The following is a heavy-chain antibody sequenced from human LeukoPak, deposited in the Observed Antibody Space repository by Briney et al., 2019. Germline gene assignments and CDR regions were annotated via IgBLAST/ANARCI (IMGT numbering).Heavy chain of an antibody. J-gene: IGHJ4*02. V-gene: IGHV3-23*01. CDR1: GFTFSSFA. CDR2: ISGGGITT. D-gene: IGHD6-19*01. CDR3: PRQSYASGWNPFDY. Sequence: GGSLRLSCAASGFTFSSFAMSWVRQAPGKGLEWVSTISGGGITTYYADSAKGRFTISRDNSKNTLYLQMNSLTAEDTAVYYCPRQSYASGWNPFDYWGQGILVTVSS.